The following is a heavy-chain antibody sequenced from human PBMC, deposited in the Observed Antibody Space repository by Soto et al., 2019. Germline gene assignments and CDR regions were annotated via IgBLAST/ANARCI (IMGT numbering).Heavy chain of an antibody. D-gene: IGHD3-3*01. V-gene: IGHV4-59*08. Sequence: SETLSLTCTVSGDSISSYYWNWIRQPPGKGLEWIGYIYYSGSTNYNPSLKSRVTISVDTSKNQFSLKLSSVTAADTAVYYCARTFSVPGAFDIWGQGTMVTVSS. CDR3: ARTFSVPGAFDI. CDR1: GDSISSYY. CDR2: IYYSGST. J-gene: IGHJ3*02.